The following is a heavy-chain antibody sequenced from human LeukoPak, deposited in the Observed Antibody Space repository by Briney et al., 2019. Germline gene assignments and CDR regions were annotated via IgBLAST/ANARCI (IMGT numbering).Heavy chain of an antibody. D-gene: IGHD3-10*01. J-gene: IGHJ5*02. CDR1: GGSISSGSYY. CDR3: ARAVGSSESNWFDP. Sequence: SETLSLTCTVSGGSISSGSYYWRWIRQPAGKGLEWIGRISASASTNYNPSLKSRVTISVDTSKNQFSLKVSSVTAADTAVYYCARAVGSSESNWFDPWGQGTLATVSS. CDR2: ISASAST. V-gene: IGHV4-61*02.